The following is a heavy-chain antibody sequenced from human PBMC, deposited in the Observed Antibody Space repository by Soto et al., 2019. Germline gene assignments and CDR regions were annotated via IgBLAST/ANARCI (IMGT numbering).Heavy chain of an antibody. CDR2: ISAYNGNT. J-gene: IGHJ6*02. Sequence: AAVKVSCKASGYTFTSYGISWVRQAPGQGPEWMGWISAYNGNTNYAQKLQGRVTMTTDTSTSTAYMELRSLRSDDTAVYYCARFDLLYYYGMDVWGQGTTVTVSS. D-gene: IGHD3-9*01. CDR3: ARFDLLYYYGMDV. CDR1: GYTFTSYG. V-gene: IGHV1-18*01.